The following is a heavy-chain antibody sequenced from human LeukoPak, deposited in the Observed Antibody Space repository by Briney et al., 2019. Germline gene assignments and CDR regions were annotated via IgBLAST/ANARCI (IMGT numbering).Heavy chain of an antibody. CDR1: GGSISSSNW. CDR3: ARTTEGGYGYGYFYYYYMDV. CDR2: IYHSGST. V-gene: IGHV4-4*02. J-gene: IGHJ6*03. D-gene: IGHD5-18*01. Sequence: SGTLSLTCAVSGGSISSSNWWSWVRQPPGKGLEWIGEIYHSGSTNYNPSLKSRVTMSVDTSKNQFSLKLSSVTAADTAVYYCARTTEGGYGYGYFYYYYMDVWGKGTTVTISS.